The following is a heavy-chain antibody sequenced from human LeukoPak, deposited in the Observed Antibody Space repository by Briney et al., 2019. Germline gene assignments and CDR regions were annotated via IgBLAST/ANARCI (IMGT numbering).Heavy chain of an antibody. D-gene: IGHD4-17*01. CDR3: TTDRDYGDYPEYYFDY. V-gene: IGHV3-15*01. CDR1: GFSFTNAW. Sequence: PGGSLRLSCAASGFSFTNAWMSWVRQAPGKGLEWVGHIKSKTDGGTTDYAAPVKGRFTNSRDDSKNTLYLQMNSLRTEDTAVYYCTTDRDYGDYPEYYFDYWGQGTLVTVSS. J-gene: IGHJ4*02. CDR2: IKSKTDGGTT.